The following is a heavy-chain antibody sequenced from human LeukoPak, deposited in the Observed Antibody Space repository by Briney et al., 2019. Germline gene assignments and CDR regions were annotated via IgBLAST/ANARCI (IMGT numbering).Heavy chain of an antibody. CDR2: ISGSGGST. CDR3: AKENPRIVGATVDGY. V-gene: IGHV3-23*01. Sequence: GGSLRLSCAASGFTFSDYYMSWVRQAPGKGLEWVSGISGSGGSTYYADSVKGRFTISRDNSKNTLYLQMNSLRAEDTAVYYCAKENPRIVGATVDGYWGQGTLVTVSS. D-gene: IGHD1-26*01. CDR1: GFTFSDYY. J-gene: IGHJ4*02.